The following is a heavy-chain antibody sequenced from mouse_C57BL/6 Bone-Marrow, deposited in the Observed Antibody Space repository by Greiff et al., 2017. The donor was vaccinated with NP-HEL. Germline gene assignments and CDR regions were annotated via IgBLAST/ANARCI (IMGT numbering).Heavy chain of an antibody. CDR3: ARGDGLYWYFDV. D-gene: IGHD1-2*01. CDR1: GYTFTSYW. Sequence: QVQLKQPGAELVRPGTSVKLSCKASGYTFTSYWMHWVKQRPGQGLEWIGVIDPSDSYTNYNQKFKGKATLTVDTSSSTAYMQLSSLTSEDSAVYYCARGDGLYWYFDVWGTGTTVTVSS. V-gene: IGHV1-59*01. J-gene: IGHJ1*03. CDR2: IDPSDSYT.